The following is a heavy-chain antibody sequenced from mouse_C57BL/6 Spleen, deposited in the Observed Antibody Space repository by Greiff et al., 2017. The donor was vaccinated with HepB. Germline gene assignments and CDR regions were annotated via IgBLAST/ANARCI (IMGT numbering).Heavy chain of an antibody. D-gene: IGHD1-1*01. J-gene: IGHJ2*01. CDR3: ARTTVVEGGYFDY. Sequence: EVQGVESGGGLVQPGGSLSLSCAASGFTFTDYYMSWVRQPPGKALEWLGFIRNKANGYTTEYSASVKGRFTISRDNSQSILYLQMNALRAEDSATYYCARTTVVEGGYFDYWGQGTTLTVSS. V-gene: IGHV7-3*01. CDR2: IRNKANGYTT. CDR1: GFTFTDYY.